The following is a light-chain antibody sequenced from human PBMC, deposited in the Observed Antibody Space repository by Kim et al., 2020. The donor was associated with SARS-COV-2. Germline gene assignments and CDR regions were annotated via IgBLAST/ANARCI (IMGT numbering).Light chain of an antibody. CDR2: KYD. J-gene: IGLJ2*01. Sequence: PKQTSHITCSRYKLCDKFAFWYQQKPGQSHVVYIYKYDKRPAGIPGRYSGSNSGNTATLTNSGTLPMDDADYYCQAWDSNTAVFGGGTQLTVL. V-gene: IGLV3-1*01. CDR3: QAWDSNTAV. CDR1: KLCDKF.